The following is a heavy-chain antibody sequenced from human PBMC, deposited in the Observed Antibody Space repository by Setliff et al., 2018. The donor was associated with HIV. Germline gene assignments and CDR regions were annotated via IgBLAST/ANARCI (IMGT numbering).Heavy chain of an antibody. D-gene: IGHD3-10*01. Sequence: LSLTCAVYGGAFSGYYWTWIRQSPGRGLEWVSGINWSSRNMGYADSVKGRFTISRDNAKSFLYLQMNSLRAEDTAVYYCARSVIGYYYYGMDVWGQGTLVTVSS. CDR2: INWSSRNM. J-gene: IGHJ6*02. CDR1: GGAFSGYY. V-gene: IGHV3-11*06. CDR3: ARSVIGYYYYGMDV.